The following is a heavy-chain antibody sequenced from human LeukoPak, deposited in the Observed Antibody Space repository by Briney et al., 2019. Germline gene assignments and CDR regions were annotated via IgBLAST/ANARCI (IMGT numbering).Heavy chain of an antibody. CDR2: IYNSGST. CDR3: AIDVGGGPFFDY. Sequence: PSETLSLTCTVSGGSISSFYWGWTRQPPGKGLEWIGYIYNSGSTDYNPSTDYNPSLKSRVTISADTSKNQFSLKLSSVTAADTAVYYCAIDVGGGPFFDYWGQGTLVTVSS. V-gene: IGHV4-59*01. J-gene: IGHJ4*02. D-gene: IGHD2-15*01. CDR1: GGSISSFY.